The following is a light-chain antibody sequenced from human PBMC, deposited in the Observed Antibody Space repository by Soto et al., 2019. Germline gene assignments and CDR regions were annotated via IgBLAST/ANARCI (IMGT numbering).Light chain of an antibody. CDR2: AAS. CDR1: QAIRND. Sequence: DIQMTQSPSSLSASVGDRVTMTCRASQAIRNDLGWYQQKPAKAPKRLIYAASSLESGVPSRFSGSGSGTEFTLTISSLQPEDSATYYCLQHKTYPRTFGQGTKVDI. CDR3: LQHKTYPRT. J-gene: IGKJ1*01. V-gene: IGKV1-17*01.